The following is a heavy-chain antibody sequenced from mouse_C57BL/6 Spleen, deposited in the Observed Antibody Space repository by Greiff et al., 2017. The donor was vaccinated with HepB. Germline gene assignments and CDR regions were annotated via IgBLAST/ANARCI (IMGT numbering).Heavy chain of an antibody. CDR3: AITTVVDYYAMDY. V-gene: IGHV5-9*01. CDR1: GFTFSSYT. Sequence: EVQLVESGGGLVKPGGSLKLSCAASGFTFSSYTMSWVRQTPEKRLEWVATISGGGGNTYYPDSVKGRFTISRDNAKNTLYLQMSSLRSEDTALYYCAITTVVDYYAMDYWGQGTSVTVSS. D-gene: IGHD1-1*01. J-gene: IGHJ4*01. CDR2: ISGGGGNT.